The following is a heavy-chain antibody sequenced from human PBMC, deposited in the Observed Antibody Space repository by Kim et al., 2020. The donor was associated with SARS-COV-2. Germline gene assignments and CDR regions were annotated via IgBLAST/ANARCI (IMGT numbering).Heavy chain of an antibody. CDR1: RFSFSGFY. CDR3: ARVLTSWSSEGY. CDR2: ISESGDST. Sequence: GGSLRLSCTAPRFSFSGFYMSWIRQAPGKGLEWVSYISESGDSTYYAQSVKGRFTVSRDNARNSVYLQMNSLRVEDTAIYYCARVLTSWSSEGYWGQGTLVTVSA. D-gene: IGHD6-25*01. V-gene: IGHV3-11*01. J-gene: IGHJ4*02.